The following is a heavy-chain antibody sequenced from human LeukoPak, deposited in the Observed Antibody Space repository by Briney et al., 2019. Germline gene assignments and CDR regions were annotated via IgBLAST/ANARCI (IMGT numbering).Heavy chain of an antibody. CDR2: ISYDGSNK. D-gene: IGHD2-15*01. J-gene: IGHJ6*04. CDR3: ARDATYLYYYGMDV. CDR1: GFTFSSYA. Sequence: GGSLRLSCAASGFTFSSYAMHCVRQAPGKGLEWVAVISYDGSNKYYADSVKGRFTISRDNSKNTLYLQMNSLRAEDTAVYYCARDATYLYYYGMDVWGKGTTVTVSS. V-gene: IGHV3-30*04.